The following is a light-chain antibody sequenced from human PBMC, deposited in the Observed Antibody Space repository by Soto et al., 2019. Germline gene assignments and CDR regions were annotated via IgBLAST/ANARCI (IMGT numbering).Light chain of an antibody. Sequence: AIQLTQSPSSLSASVGDRVTITCRASQGISSALAWYQQKPGKAPKLLIYDASSFESGVPPRFSSSGSGIDFTVTISSLQPEDFETYYCQQYNSYPLTFGGGTKVEIK. V-gene: IGKV1-13*02. CDR1: QGISSA. CDR3: QQYNSYPLT. J-gene: IGKJ4*01. CDR2: DAS.